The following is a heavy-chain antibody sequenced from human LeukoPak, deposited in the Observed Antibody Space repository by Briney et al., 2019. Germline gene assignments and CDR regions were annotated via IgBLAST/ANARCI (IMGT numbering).Heavy chain of an antibody. D-gene: IGHD6-13*01. V-gene: IGHV4-34*01. CDR1: GGSFSGYY. J-gene: IGHJ4*02. Sequence: SETLSLTCAVYGGSFSGYYWSWIRQPPGKGLEWIGEINHSGSTNYNPSLKSRVTISVDTSKNQFSLKLSSVTAADTAVYYCARGQNSNIAAASKQLDYWGQGTLVTVSS. CDR2: INHSGST. CDR3: ARGQNSNIAAASKQLDY.